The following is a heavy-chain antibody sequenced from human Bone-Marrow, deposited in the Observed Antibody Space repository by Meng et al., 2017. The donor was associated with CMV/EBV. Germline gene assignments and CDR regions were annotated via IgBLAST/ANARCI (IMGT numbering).Heavy chain of an antibody. CDR2: IYYSGST. V-gene: IGHV4-61*01. D-gene: IGHD3-10*01. Sequence: SETLSLTCTVSGGSVSSGSYYWSWIRQPPGKGLEWIGYIYYSGSTNYNPSLKSRVTISVDTSKNQFSLKLSSVTAADTAVYYCARGDGSGSYPRGYYYGMDVWGQGTTVTVSS. CDR3: ARGDGSGSYPRGYYYGMDV. CDR1: GGSVSSGSYY. J-gene: IGHJ6*02.